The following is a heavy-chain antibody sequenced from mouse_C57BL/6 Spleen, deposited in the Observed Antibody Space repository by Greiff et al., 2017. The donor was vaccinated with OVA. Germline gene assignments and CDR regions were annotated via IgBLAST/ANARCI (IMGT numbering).Heavy chain of an antibody. D-gene: IGHD2-5*01. J-gene: IGHJ1*03. CDR3: ARGYSSYGYFDV. CDR1: GYTFTDYY. Sequence: EVQLQQSGPVLVKPGASVKMSCKASGYTFTDYYMNWVKQSHGKSLEWIGVINPYNGGTSYNQKFKGKATLTVDKSSSTAYMELNSLTSEDSAVYYCARGYSSYGYFDVWGTGTTVTVSS. CDR2: INPYNGGT. V-gene: IGHV1-19*01.